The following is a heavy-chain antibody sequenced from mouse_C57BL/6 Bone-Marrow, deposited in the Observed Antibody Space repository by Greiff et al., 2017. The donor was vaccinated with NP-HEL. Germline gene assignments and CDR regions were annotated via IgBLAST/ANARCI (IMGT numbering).Heavy chain of an antibody. CDR3: ARGGLLRYFDV. J-gene: IGHJ1*03. V-gene: IGHV1-81*01. D-gene: IGHD2-3*01. CDR1: GYTFTSYG. CDR2: IYPRSGNT. Sequence: QVQLKQSGAELARPGASVKLSCKASGYTFTSYGISWVKQRTGQGLEWIGEIYPRSGNTYYNEKFKGKATLTADKSSSTAYMELRSLTSEDSAVYFCARGGLLRYFDVWGTGTTVTVSS.